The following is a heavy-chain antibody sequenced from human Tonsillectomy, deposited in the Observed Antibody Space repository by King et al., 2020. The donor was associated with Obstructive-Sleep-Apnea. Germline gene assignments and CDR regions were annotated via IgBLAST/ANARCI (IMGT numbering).Heavy chain of an antibody. CDR1: GFTFSSYW. J-gene: IGHJ4*02. Sequence: QLVQSGGGLVQPGGSLRLSCAASGFTFSSYWMSWVRQAPGKGREWVANIKQDGSEKYYVDSVKGRFTISRDNAKNPLYLQMNSLRAEDTAVYYCVRDAAWPGGTPFDYWGQGTLVTVSS. CDR3: VRDAAWPGGTPFDY. CDR2: IKQDGSEK. V-gene: IGHV3-7*03. D-gene: IGHD3-10*01.